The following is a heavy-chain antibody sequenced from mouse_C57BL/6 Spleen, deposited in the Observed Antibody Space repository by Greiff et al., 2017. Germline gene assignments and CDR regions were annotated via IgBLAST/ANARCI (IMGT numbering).Heavy chain of an antibody. CDR2: IDPETGGT. V-gene: IGHV1-15*01. CDR3: TRMRTYDYGTY. Sequence: VQLQQSGAELVRPGASVTLSCKASGFTFTDYEMHWVKQTPVHGLEWIGAIDPETGGTAYNQKFKGKAILTADKSSSTAYMELRSLTSEDSAVYYCTRMRTYDYGTYWGQGTLVTVSA. D-gene: IGHD2-4*01. J-gene: IGHJ3*01. CDR1: GFTFTDYE.